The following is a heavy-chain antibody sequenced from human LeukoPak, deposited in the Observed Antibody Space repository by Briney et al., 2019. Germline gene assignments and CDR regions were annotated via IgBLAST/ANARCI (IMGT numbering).Heavy chain of an antibody. J-gene: IGHJ4*02. CDR3: ARCGSSGCNFDY. V-gene: IGHV3-20*01. CDR1: GVTVSSNY. Sequence: TGGSLRLSCAASGVTVSSNYMSWVRQAPGKGAEWVSGINWNGGSAGYADSVKGRFAISRDNAKNSLYLQMNSLRAEDTALYHCARCGSSGCNFDYWGQGTLVTVSS. CDR2: INWNGGSA. D-gene: IGHD6-19*01.